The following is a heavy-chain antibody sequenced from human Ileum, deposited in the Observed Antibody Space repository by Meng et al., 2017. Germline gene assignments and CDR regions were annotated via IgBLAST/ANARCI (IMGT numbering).Heavy chain of an antibody. Sequence: GGSLRLSCAASGFTFSSYWMHWVRQVPGKGLVWVSRIDNDGTSAIYADSVKGRFTTSRDNAKNVLYLQMNSLRAEDTAVYYCARDRPHNWFDPWGQGTLVTFSS. CDR3: ARDRPHNWFDP. CDR2: IDNDGTSA. J-gene: IGHJ5*02. CDR1: GFTFSSYW. V-gene: IGHV3-74*01.